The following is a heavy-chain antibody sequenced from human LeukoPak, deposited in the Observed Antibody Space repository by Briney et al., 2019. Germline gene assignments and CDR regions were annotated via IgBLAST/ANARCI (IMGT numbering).Heavy chain of an antibody. D-gene: IGHD5-12*01. CDR1: GGSISSYY. Sequence: SETLSLTCTVSGGSISSYYWSWIRQPAGKGLEWIGRIYTSGSTNYNPSLKSRVTMSVDTSKNQFSLKLSSVTAADTAVYYCARDSGYSGYDYTAVAGTWWFDPWGQGTLVTVSS. CDR3: ARDSGYSGYDYTAVAGTWWFDP. V-gene: IGHV4-4*07. J-gene: IGHJ5*02. CDR2: IYTSGST.